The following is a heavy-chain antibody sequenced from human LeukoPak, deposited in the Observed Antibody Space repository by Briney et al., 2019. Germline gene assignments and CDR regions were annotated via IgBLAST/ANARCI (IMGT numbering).Heavy chain of an antibody. D-gene: IGHD3-22*01. CDR1: GGSISSGDYY. J-gene: IGHJ4*02. CDR2: IYYSGST. Sequence: PSETLPLTCTVSGGSISSGDYYWSWIRQPPGKGLEWIGYIYYSGSTYYNPSLKSRVTISVDTSKNQFSLKLSSVTAADTAVYYCARLNGGYDSSGHASEFDYWGQGTLVTVSS. CDR3: ARLNGGYDSSGHASEFDY. V-gene: IGHV4-30-4*01.